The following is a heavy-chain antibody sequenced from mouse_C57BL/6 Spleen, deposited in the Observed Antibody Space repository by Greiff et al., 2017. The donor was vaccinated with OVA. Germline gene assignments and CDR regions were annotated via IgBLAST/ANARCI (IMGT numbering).Heavy chain of an antibody. J-gene: IGHJ4*01. V-gene: IGHV10-3*01. Sequence: EVKVVESGGGLVQPKGSLKLSCAASGFTFNTYAMHWVRQAPGKGLEWVARIRSKSSNYATYYADSVKDRFTISRDDSQSMLYLQMNNLKTEDTAMYYCVREYYTTVVATDAMDYWGQGTSVTVSS. CDR1: GFTFNTYA. CDR2: IRSKSSNYAT. D-gene: IGHD1-1*01. CDR3: VREYYTTVVATDAMDY.